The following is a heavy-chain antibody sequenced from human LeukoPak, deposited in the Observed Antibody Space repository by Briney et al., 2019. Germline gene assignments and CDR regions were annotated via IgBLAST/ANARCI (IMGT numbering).Heavy chain of an antibody. Sequence: GGSLRLSCAASGFTFSDYYMSWIRQAPGKGLEWLSYISSSGTTTYYADPVKGRFTISRDNAKNSLYLQMNSLRAEDTAVYYCARQDYFDSSVLDYWGQGTLVTVSS. V-gene: IGHV3-11*04. D-gene: IGHD3-22*01. CDR2: ISSSGTTT. CDR1: GFTFSDYY. CDR3: ARQDYFDSSVLDY. J-gene: IGHJ4*02.